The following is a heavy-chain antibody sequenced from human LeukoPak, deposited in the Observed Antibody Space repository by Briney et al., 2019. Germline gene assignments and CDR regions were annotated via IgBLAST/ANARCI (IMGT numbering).Heavy chain of an antibody. CDR3: ATGEFTVTTY. CDR2: IYHSGST. J-gene: IGHJ4*02. V-gene: IGHV4-38-2*01. CDR1: GYSISSGYY. D-gene: IGHD4-17*01. Sequence: PSETLSLTCAVSGYSISSGYYWGWIRQPPGKGLEWIGSIYHSGSTYYNPSLKSRVTISVDTSKNQFSLKLSSVTAADTAVYYCATGEFTVTTYWGRGTLVTVSS.